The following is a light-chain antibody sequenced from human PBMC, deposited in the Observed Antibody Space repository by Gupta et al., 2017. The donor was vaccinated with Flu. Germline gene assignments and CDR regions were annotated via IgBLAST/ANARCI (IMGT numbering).Light chain of an antibody. Sequence: GESATLSCRASQDIHIYLAWYQHKVGQGPRLLIYDTSKRATGVPARFSASGSGTDFTLTISGLEPEDSAVYYCQQRLDWPLTFGQGTKLEIK. CDR3: QQRLDWPLT. J-gene: IGKJ2*01. CDR1: QDIHIY. CDR2: DTS. V-gene: IGKV3-11*01.